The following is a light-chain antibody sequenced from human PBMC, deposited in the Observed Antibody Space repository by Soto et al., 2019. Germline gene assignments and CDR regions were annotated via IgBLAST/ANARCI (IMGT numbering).Light chain of an antibody. CDR2: GAS. CDR1: QGLSGSY. V-gene: IGKV3-20*01. Sequence: EIVLTQSPGTLSLSPGERATLSGRASQGLSGSYLAWYQQKPGQAPRLLIYGASSRATGIPDRFSGSGSGTDFTLNISRLEPEDFVVYYCQQYGGSPITFGQGTRLEIK. J-gene: IGKJ5*01. CDR3: QQYGGSPIT.